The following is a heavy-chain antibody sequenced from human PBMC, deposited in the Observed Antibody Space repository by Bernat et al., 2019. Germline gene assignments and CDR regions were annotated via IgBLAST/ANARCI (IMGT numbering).Heavy chain of an antibody. D-gene: IGHD1-7*01. J-gene: IGHJ4*02. Sequence: QITLKESGPTLVKPTQTLTLTCTFSGFSLSTSGVGVGWIRQPPGKALEWLALIYWDDDKRYSPSLKSRLTIAKDTSKNQVGLTMTNLDPVDTGTYYCAHRLPLGGYWNYGRFDDRGQGALVTVSS. V-gene: IGHV2-5*02. CDR1: GFSLSTSGVG. CDR3: AHRLPLGGYWNYGRFDD. CDR2: IYWDDDK.